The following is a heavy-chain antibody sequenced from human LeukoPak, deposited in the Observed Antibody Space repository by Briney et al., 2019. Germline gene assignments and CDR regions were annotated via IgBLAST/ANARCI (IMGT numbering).Heavy chain of an antibody. Sequence: ASVTVSCKASGYTFTSYGISWVRQAPGQGLEWMGWISAYNGNTNYAQKLQGRVTMTTDTSTSTAYMELRSLRSDDTAVYYCARVSRRRGYYYYGMDVWGQGTTVTVSS. D-gene: IGHD3-16*01. CDR3: ARVSRRRGYYYYGMDV. CDR2: ISAYNGNT. J-gene: IGHJ6*02. CDR1: GYTFTSYG. V-gene: IGHV1-18*01.